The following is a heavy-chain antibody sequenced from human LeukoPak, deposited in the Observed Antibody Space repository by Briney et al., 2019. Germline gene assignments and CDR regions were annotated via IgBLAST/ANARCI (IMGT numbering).Heavy chain of an antibody. CDR3: ARTNEYQLLWRRGRWFDP. CDR2: INPNSGGP. J-gene: IGHJ5*02. CDR1: GYTFTGYY. D-gene: IGHD2-2*01. V-gene: IGHV1-2*02. Sequence: ASVKVSCKASGYTFTGYYMHWVRQAPGQGLEWMGWINPNSGGPNYAQKFQGRVTMTRDTSISTAYMELSRLRSDDTAVYYCARTNEYQLLWRRGRWFDPWGQGTLVTVSS.